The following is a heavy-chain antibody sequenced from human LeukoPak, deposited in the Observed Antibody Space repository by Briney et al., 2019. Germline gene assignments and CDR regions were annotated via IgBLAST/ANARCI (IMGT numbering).Heavy chain of an antibody. Sequence: SETLSLTCTVSGGSISGSSYYWGWIRQPPGKGLEWIGSIYYSGSTYYNPSLKSRVTISVDTSKNQFSLKLSSVTAADTAVYYCARGSNYDFWSGYYSPDAFDIWGQGTMVTVSS. CDR3: ARGSNYDFWSGYYSPDAFDI. V-gene: IGHV4-39*07. CDR1: GGSISGSSYY. D-gene: IGHD3-3*01. CDR2: IYYSGST. J-gene: IGHJ3*02.